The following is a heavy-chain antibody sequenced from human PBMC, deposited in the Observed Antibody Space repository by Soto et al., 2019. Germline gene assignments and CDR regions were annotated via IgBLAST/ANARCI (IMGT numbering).Heavy chain of an antibody. CDR1: GFTFSSYA. D-gene: IGHD2-21*01. CDR3: ARDRIVVVSGNWFDP. CDR2: ISYDGSNK. Sequence: QVQLVESGGGVVQPGRSLGLSCAASGFTFSSYAMHWVRQAPGKGLEWVAVISYDGSNKYYADSVKGRFTISRDNSKNTLYLQMNSLRAEDTAVYYCARDRIVVVSGNWFDPWGQGTLVTVSS. J-gene: IGHJ5*02. V-gene: IGHV3-30-3*01.